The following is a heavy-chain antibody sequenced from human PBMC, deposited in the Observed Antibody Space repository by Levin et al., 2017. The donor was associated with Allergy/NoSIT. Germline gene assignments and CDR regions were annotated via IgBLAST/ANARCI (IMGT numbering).Heavy chain of an antibody. CDR3: ARSPTSGY. Sequence: PGGSLRLSCAASGFTVRNNYMSWVRQAPGKGLEGVSIIYSGGDTYYTDSVKGRFTISRDSSKNTLYLQMNSLRADDTAVYYCARSPTSGYWGQGSLVAVSS. CDR2: IYSGGDT. J-gene: IGHJ4*02. V-gene: IGHV3-53*01. CDR1: GFTVRNNY.